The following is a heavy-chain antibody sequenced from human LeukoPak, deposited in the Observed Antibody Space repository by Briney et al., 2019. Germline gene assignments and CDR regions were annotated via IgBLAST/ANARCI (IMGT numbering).Heavy chain of an antibody. CDR3: ARDYDILTGYYRGAFDI. CDR1: GYTSTSYG. J-gene: IGHJ3*02. Sequence: ASVKVSCKASGYTSTSYGISWVRQAPGQGLEWMGWISAYNGNTNYAQKLQGRVTMTTDTSTSTAYMELRSLRSDDTAVYYCARDYDILTGYYRGAFDIWGQGTMVTVSS. V-gene: IGHV1-18*01. CDR2: ISAYNGNT. D-gene: IGHD3-9*01.